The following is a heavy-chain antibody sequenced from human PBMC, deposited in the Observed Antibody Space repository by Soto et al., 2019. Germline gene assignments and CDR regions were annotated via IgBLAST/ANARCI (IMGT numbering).Heavy chain of an antibody. CDR2: ISAYNGNT. Sequence: QVQLVQSGAEVKKPGASVKVSCKASGYTFTSYGISWVRQAPGQGLEWMGWISAYNGNTNYAQKLQGRVTMTTDTSTSTAYMELRSLRSDDTAVYYCATLGRPNMSALYYYYYMDVWGKGTTVTVSS. CDR1: GYTFTSYG. V-gene: IGHV1-18*01. D-gene: IGHD3-10*02. J-gene: IGHJ6*03. CDR3: ATLGRPNMSALYYYYYMDV.